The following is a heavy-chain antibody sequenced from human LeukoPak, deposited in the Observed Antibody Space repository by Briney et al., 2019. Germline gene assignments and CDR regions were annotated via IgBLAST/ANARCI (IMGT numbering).Heavy chain of an antibody. Sequence: QAPGQXXXXMGXINTNTGNPTYAQGFTGRFVFSLDTSVRTAYLQISSLKAEDTAVYYCARSNNDGDYLGVGFDYWGQGTLVTVSS. J-gene: IGHJ4*02. CDR2: INTNTGNP. D-gene: IGHD4-17*01. V-gene: IGHV7-4-1*02. CDR3: ARSNNDGDYLGVGFDY.